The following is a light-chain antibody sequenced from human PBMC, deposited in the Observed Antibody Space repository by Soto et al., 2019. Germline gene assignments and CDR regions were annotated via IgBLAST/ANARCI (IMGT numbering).Light chain of an antibody. Sequence: EIVLTQSPGTLSLSPGERATLFCRASQSVTDSYLAWYHQKPGQPPSLLIYGATSRATGIPDRFSGSGSGTDFTLTISRLEPEDFAVYYCQQYGDSPWTFGQGTKLEVK. V-gene: IGKV3-20*01. CDR3: QQYGDSPWT. J-gene: IGKJ1*01. CDR2: GAT. CDR1: QSVTDSY.